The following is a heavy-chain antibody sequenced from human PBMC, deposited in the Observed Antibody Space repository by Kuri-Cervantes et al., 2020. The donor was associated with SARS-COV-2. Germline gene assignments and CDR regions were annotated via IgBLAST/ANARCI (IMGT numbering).Heavy chain of an antibody. V-gene: IGHV3-30*18. CDR1: GFTFSSYG. D-gene: IGHD6-19*01. Sequence: GGSLRLSCAASGFTFSSYGMHWVRQAPGKGLEWVAVISYDGSNKYYADSVKGRFTISRDNSKNTLYLQMNSLRAEGTAVYYCAKSSGTADGGFDPWGQGTLVTVSS. CDR2: ISYDGSNK. J-gene: IGHJ5*02. CDR3: AKSSGTADGGFDP.